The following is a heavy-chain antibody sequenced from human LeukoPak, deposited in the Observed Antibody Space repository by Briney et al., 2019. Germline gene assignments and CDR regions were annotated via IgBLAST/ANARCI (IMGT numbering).Heavy chain of an antibody. J-gene: IGHJ6*03. V-gene: IGHV3-21*01. CDR3: ARAQWFGEPMDV. CDR1: GFIFSNYV. CDR2: ISSSSSYI. Sequence: GGSLRLSCAGSGFIFSNYVLNWVRQAPGKGLEWVSSISSSSSYIYYADSVKGRFTISRDNAKNSLYLQMNSLRAEDTAVYYCARAQWFGEPMDVWGKGTTVTISS. D-gene: IGHD3-10*01.